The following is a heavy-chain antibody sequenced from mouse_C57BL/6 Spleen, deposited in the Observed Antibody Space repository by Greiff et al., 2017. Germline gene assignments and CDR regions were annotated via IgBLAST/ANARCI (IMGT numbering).Heavy chain of an antibody. CDR3: ARWGVYYGYDVGY. CDR2: IYPRSGNT. Sequence: VQLQQSGAELARPGASVKLSCKASGYTFTSYGISWVKQRTGQGLEWIGEIYPRSGNTYYNEKFKGKATLTADKSSSTAYLELRSLTSEDSAVYFCARWGVYYGYDVGYWGQGTTLTVSS. J-gene: IGHJ2*01. V-gene: IGHV1-81*01. CDR1: GYTFTSYG. D-gene: IGHD2-2*01.